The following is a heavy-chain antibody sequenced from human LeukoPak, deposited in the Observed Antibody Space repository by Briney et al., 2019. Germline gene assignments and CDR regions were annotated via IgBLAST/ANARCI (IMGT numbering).Heavy chain of an antibody. J-gene: IGHJ5*02. CDR2: ISGNGAAT. V-gene: IGHV3-23*01. CDR3: AKVNPSNWFDP. Sequence: GGSLRLSCAASGFTFSAYAMTRVRQAPGKGLEWVSTISGNGAATYYEDSVKGRFTVSRDNYKNTLYLQMNSLRAEDTAVYYCAKVNPSNWFDPWGQGTLVTVSS. CDR1: GFTFSAYA.